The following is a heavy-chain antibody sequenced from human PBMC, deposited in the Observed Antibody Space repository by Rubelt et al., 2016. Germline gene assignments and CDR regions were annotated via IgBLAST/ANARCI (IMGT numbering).Heavy chain of an antibody. CDR3: AKQRRYNPISDFDY. J-gene: IGHJ4*02. CDR1: GFTFSSYA. V-gene: IGHV3-23*01. Sequence: EVQLLESGGGLVQPGGSLRLSCAASGFTFSSYAMSWVRQAPGKGLEWVSAISGSGAGTYYADSVKGRVTISRDHSKNTLYLQMDGLRADDTSVSHCAKQRRYNPISDFDYWGQGTLVTVSS. CDR2: ISGSGAGT. D-gene: IGHD1-1*01.